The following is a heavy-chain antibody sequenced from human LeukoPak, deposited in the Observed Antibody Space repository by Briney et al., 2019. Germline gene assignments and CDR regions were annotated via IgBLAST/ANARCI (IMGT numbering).Heavy chain of an antibody. Sequence: GGSLRLSCAASGFTFSSYAMHWVRQAPGKGLEWVAVISYDGSNKYYADSVKGRFTISRDNSKNTLYLQMNSLRAEDTAVYYCATGDSSGYYLGSIDYWGQGTLVTVSS. CDR2: ISYDGSNK. CDR1: GFTFSSYA. D-gene: IGHD3-22*01. CDR3: ATGDSSGYYLGSIDY. J-gene: IGHJ4*02. V-gene: IGHV3-30-3*01.